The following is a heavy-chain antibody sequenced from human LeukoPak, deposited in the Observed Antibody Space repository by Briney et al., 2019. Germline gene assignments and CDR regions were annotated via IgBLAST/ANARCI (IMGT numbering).Heavy chain of an antibody. J-gene: IGHJ4*02. V-gene: IGHV4-59*01. CDR3: ARSIGWPFDF. CDR1: GGPISGYY. D-gene: IGHD6-19*01. Sequence: PSETLSLTCTVSGGPISGYYWSWIRQPPGKGLEWIGYIYYSGSTNYNPSLKSRVTILLDTPNNQFSLKLSSVTAADTAAYYCARSIGWPFDFWGQGTLVTVSS. CDR2: IYYSGST.